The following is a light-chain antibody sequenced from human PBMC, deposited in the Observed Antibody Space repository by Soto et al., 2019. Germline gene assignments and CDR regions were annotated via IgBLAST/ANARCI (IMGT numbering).Light chain of an antibody. CDR2: EVS. CDR3: SSYRKSTTLV. CDR1: SSDVGSYNR. Sequence: QSALTQPPSVSGSPGQSVTISCTGTSSDVGSYNRVSWYQQPPGTAPKLIIYEVSNRPSGVPDRFSGSRSGNTASLTISGLQAEDEADYYCSSYRKSTTLVFGGGTKVTVL. V-gene: IGLV2-18*02. J-gene: IGLJ2*01.